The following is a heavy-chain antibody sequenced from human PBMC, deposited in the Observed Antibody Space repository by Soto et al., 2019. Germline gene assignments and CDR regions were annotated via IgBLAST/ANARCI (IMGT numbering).Heavy chain of an antibody. V-gene: IGHV3-21*01. CDR1: GFTFSSYS. J-gene: IGHJ4*02. Sequence: PWGSLRLSCAASGFTFSSYSMNWVRQAPGKGLEWVSSISSSSGYISYADSVKGRFTISRDNPRNSLYLQMNSLRAEDTAVYYCAREALSIVPPSWGQETLVPVSS. D-gene: IGHD2-15*01. CDR2: ISSSSGYI. CDR3: AREALSIVPPS.